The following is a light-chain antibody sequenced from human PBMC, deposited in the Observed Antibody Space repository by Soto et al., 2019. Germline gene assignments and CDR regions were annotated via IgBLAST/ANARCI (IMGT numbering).Light chain of an antibody. J-gene: IGKJ5*01. CDR1: QSVSSSY. CDR2: DAS. CDR3: QQYHNWPIT. V-gene: IGKV3D-15*01. Sequence: DIVLTQSPCTLSLSPGERATLSCTASQSVSSSYLAWYQQKPGQAPRLLIYDASNSAAGVPASFSGSGSGTEFTLTISSRQSEDFAVYYCQQYHNWPITGGQGTRLEIK.